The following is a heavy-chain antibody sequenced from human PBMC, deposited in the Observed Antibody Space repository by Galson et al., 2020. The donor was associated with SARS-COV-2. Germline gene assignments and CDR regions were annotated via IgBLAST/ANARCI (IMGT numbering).Heavy chain of an antibody. V-gene: IGHV3-30-3*01. J-gene: IGHJ4*02. CDR1: GFTFSSYA. Sequence: TGGSLRLSCAASGFTFSSYAMHWVRQAPGKGLEWVAVISYDGSNKYYADSVKGRFTISRDNSKNTLYLQMNSLRAEDTAVYYCARDLGQLDFDYWGQGTLVTVSS. CDR2: ISYDGSNK. CDR3: ARDLGQLDFDY. D-gene: IGHD6-6*01.